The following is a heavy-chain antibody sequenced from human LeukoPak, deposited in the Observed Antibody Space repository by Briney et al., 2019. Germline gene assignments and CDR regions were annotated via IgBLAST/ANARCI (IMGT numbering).Heavy chain of an antibody. CDR2: IKQDGSEK. D-gene: IGHD6-6*01. J-gene: IGHJ4*02. CDR1: GFTFSRHG. CDR3: ARDRYSSSSGGDY. V-gene: IGHV3-7*03. Sequence: PGTSLRLSCAASGFTFSRHGMHWVRQAPGKGLEWVANIKQDGSEKYYEDSVKGRFTISRDNAKNSLYLQMNSLRAEDTAVYYCARDRYSSSSGGDYWGQGTLVTVSS.